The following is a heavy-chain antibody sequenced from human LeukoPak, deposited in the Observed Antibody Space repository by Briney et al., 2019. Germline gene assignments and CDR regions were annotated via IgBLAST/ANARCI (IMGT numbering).Heavy chain of an antibody. J-gene: IGHJ5*02. V-gene: IGHV6-1*01. CDR1: GDSVSSNSVT. D-gene: IGHD2-2*01. Sequence: QTLSLTCAISGDSVSSNSVTWNWIRQSPSRGLGWLGRTYYRSTWYNDYAVSVRGRITVNPDTSKNQFSLHLNSVTPEDTAVYYCARRLTQYDCFDPWGQGILVTVSS. CDR3: ARRLTQYDCFDP. CDR2: TYYRSTWYN.